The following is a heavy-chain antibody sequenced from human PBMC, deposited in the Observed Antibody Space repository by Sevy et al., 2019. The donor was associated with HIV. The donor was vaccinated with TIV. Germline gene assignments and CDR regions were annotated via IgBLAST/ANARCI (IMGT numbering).Heavy chain of an antibody. J-gene: IGHJ4*02. CDR2: ISSSSTYI. CDR1: GFTFSIHT. CDR3: ASGSLDSTGYPFDY. D-gene: IGHD3-22*01. Sequence: GGSLRLSCAASGFTFSIHTMNWVRQAPGKGLEWVSSISSSSTYIYYADSVRGRFTISRDNAKNSLYLQMHSLRAEDTAVYYCASGSLDSTGYPFDYWGQGTLVTVSS. V-gene: IGHV3-21*01.